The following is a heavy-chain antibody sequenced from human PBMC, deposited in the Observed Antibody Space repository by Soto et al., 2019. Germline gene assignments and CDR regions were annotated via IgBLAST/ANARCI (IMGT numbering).Heavy chain of an antibody. V-gene: IGHV3-21*01. CDR2: ISSSSSYI. D-gene: IGHD3-22*01. Sequence: PGGSLRLSCAASGFTFSSYSMSWVRQAPGKGLEWVSSISSSSSYIYYADSVKGRFTISRDNAKNSLYLQMNSLRAEDTAVYYCARASWGWGYYYDSSGQPYGMDVWGQGTTVTVSS. CDR3: ARASWGWGYYYDSSGQPYGMDV. CDR1: GFTFSSYS. J-gene: IGHJ6*02.